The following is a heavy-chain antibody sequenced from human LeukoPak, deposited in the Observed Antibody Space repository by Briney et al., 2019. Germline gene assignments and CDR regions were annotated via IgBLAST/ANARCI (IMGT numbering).Heavy chain of an antibody. J-gene: IGHJ4*02. CDR2: ISYDGSDK. CDR3: ANARGRIALTLDY. D-gene: IGHD3-9*01. V-gene: IGHV3-30*18. Sequence: GGSLRLSCAASGFTFNNYAMHWVRQAPGKGLEWVSVISYDGSDKYYADSVKGRFTISRDNSKKTLYLQMKSLRAEDTAVYYCANARGRIALTLDYWGQGTLVTVSS. CDR1: GFTFNNYA.